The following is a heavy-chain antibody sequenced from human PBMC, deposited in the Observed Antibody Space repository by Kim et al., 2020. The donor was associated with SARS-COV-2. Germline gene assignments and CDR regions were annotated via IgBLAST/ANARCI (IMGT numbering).Heavy chain of an antibody. D-gene: IGHD3-10*01. CDR1: GFTFSNYW. J-gene: IGHJ4*02. Sequence: GGSLRLSCAASGFTFSNYWMSWVRQAPGKGLEWVANIKQDGTEKYYVDSVKGRFTISRDNAKNSLSLQMNSLRAEDTAVYYCARERTISGYWGQGTLVTVSS. CDR2: IKQDGTEK. V-gene: IGHV3-7*01. CDR3: ARERTISGY.